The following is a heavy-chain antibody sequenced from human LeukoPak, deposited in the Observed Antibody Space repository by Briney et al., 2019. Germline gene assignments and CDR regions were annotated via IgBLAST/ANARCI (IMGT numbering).Heavy chain of an antibody. V-gene: IGHV4-4*02. J-gene: IGHJ4*02. Sequence: SGTLSLTCAVSGGSISSSNWWSGVRPPRGKGLERIGEIYNSGSTNYNPSLKRRVTISVDKSKNQFSLKLSSVTAADTAVYYCARAPEDYGSGSYHDYWGQGTLVTVSS. CDR1: GGSISSSNW. CDR3: ARAPEDYGSGSYHDY. CDR2: IYNSGST. D-gene: IGHD3-10*01.